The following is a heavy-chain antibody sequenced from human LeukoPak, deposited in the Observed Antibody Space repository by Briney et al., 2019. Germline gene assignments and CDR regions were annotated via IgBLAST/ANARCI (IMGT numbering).Heavy chain of an antibody. CDR2: IWSDATNK. CDR3: ARDVQRGFDYTNSLDY. D-gene: IGHD4-11*01. Sequence: GNSQSLSCGPSVFTFTHHAMHWVRQAPGKGLEWVAVIWSDATNKYYADSVKGRFAISRDDSNNMVYLQMNNLRVEDTAVYYCARDVQRGFDYTNSLDYWGQGTLVTVSS. V-gene: IGHV3-33*01. CDR1: VFTFTHHA. J-gene: IGHJ4*02.